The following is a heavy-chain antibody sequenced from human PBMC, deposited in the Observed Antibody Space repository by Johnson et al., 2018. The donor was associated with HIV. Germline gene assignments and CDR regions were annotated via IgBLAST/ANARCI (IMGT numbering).Heavy chain of an antibody. Sequence: QVQLVESGGGVVQPGRSLRLSCAASGFTFSSYAMHWVRQAPGKGLEWVAVISYDGSNKYYADSVKGRFTISRDNSKNTLYLQMNSQRAEDTAVYYCATREKPHLAVDIWGQGTMVTFSS. CDR2: ISYDGSNK. J-gene: IGHJ3*02. D-gene: IGHD5-24*01. CDR3: ATREKPHLAVDI. V-gene: IGHV3-30*04. CDR1: GFTFSSYA.